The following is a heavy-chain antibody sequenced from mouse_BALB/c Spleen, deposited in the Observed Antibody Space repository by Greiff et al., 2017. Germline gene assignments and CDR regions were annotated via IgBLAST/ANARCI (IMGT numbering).Heavy chain of an antibody. Sequence: VKLMESGAELARPGASVKMSCKASGYTFTSYTMHWVKQRPGQGLEWIGYINPSSGYTNYNQKFKDKATLTADKSSSTAYMQLSSLTSEDSAVYYCARRFITTVVDYFDYWGQGTTLTVSS. V-gene: IGHV1-4*01. J-gene: IGHJ2*01. CDR3: ARRFITTVVDYFDY. D-gene: IGHD1-1*01. CDR2: INPSSGYT. CDR1: GYTFTSYT.